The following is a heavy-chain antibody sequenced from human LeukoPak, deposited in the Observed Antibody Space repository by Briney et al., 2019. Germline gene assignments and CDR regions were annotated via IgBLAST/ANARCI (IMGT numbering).Heavy chain of an antibody. D-gene: IGHD3-22*01. CDR2: IYYSGST. Sequence: SETLSLTCTVSGGSISSSSSYWGWIRQPPGKGLEWIGSIYYSGSTYYNPSLKSRATISVDTSKNQFSLKLSSVTAADTAVYYCARLPRNYYDSSGYVYWGQGTLVTVSS. J-gene: IGHJ4*02. V-gene: IGHV4-39*01. CDR1: GGSISSSSSY. CDR3: ARLPRNYYDSSGYVY.